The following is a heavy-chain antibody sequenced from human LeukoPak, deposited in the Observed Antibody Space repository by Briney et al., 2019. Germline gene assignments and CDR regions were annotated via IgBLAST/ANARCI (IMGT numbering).Heavy chain of an antibody. CDR1: GFTFSSYA. J-gene: IGHJ4*02. D-gene: IGHD2-2*01. V-gene: IGHV3-23*01. CDR2: TGSTGVST. CDR3: AKDPGVVPAHYFDY. Sequence: PGGSLRLSCAASGFTFSSYALNWARQAPGKGLEWVSGTGSTGVSTFYADSVKGRFTVSRDNFKNTLSPQMNSLRAEDTAEYYCAKDPGVVPAHYFDYWGQGTLVTVSS.